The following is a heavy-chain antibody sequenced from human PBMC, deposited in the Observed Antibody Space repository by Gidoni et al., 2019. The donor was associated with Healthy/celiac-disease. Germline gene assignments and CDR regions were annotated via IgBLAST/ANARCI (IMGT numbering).Heavy chain of an antibody. V-gene: IGHV3-48*01. CDR1: GFTFSSYS. CDR2: ISSSSRTI. CDR3: ARVALDAFDI. J-gene: IGHJ3*02. Sequence: EVQLVESGGGLVQPGGSLRLACAAPGFTFSSYSMNWVRQAPGKGLAWVSYISSSSRTIYYADSVKVRFTISRDNAKNSLSLQMNSLRAEDTAVYYCARVALDAFDIWGQGPMVTVSS.